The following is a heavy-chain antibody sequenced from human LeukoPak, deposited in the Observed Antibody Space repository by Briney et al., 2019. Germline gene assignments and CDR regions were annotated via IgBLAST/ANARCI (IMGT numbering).Heavy chain of an antibody. CDR1: GFTFSSYS. V-gene: IGHV3-21*04. CDR3: ARDMNTRVTPISYAFDL. D-gene: IGHD4-23*01. CDR2: ISSSSSYI. J-gene: IGHJ3*01. Sequence: GGSLRLSCAASGFTFSSYSMNWVRQAPGKGLECVSCISSSSSYIYYADSVKGRFTISRDNAKNSLYLQMNSLRAEDTAVYYCARDMNTRVTPISYAFDLWGQGTMVTVSS.